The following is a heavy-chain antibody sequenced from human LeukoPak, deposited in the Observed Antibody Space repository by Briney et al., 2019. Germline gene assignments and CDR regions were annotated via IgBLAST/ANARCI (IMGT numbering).Heavy chain of an antibody. CDR1: RYTLSSYA. D-gene: IGHD2-2*01. CDR2: ICGIGGST. Sequence: GGSLRLSCAAPRYTLSSYAMSWVRQAPGERLGWGSPICGIGGSTYYADSVKGRFTISRDNSKPTLYLQMNSLRAEDTAVYYCAKDEPDCSSTSCFARYFGYWGQGTLVTVSS. V-gene: IGHV3-23*01. J-gene: IGHJ4*02. CDR3: AKDEPDCSSTSCFARYFGY.